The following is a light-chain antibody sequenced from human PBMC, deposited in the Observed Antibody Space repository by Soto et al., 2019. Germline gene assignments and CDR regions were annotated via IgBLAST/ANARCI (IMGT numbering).Light chain of an antibody. CDR3: QQYYNWPIT. V-gene: IGKV3-15*01. CDR1: QSVSSN. Sequence: EIAMTQSQATLSVSPGERATLSCRASQSVSSNLAWYQQKPGQAPRLLIYGASTRATGIPARFSGSGSGTEFTLTISSLQSEDFAVYDCQQYYNWPITFGQGTRLEIK. CDR2: GAS. J-gene: IGKJ5*01.